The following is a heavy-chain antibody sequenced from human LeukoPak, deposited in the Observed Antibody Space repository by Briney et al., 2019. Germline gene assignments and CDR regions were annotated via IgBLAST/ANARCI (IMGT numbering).Heavy chain of an antibody. Sequence: SETLSLTCTVSGGSISSGDYYWSWIRQPPGKRLEWIGYIYHTGGTYFNPSLQSRVTMSIDTSRNQFSLKLSSVTAADTAVYYLARVGVLVQIWGRGTLVTVSS. CDR1: GGSISSGDYY. CDR2: IYHTGGT. J-gene: IGHJ4*02. V-gene: IGHV4-30-4*01. CDR3: ARVGVLVQI. D-gene: IGHD3-16*01.